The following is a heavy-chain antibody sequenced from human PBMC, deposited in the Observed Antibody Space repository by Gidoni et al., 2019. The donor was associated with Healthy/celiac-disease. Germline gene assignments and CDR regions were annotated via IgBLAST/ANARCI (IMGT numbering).Heavy chain of an antibody. J-gene: IGHJ4*02. Sequence: VQLVESGGGLVQPGRSLRLSCAASGFTFSSYSMNWVRQAPGKGLEWVSYISGSSVTIYYADSMKGRFTISRDNAKNSLYLQMKSLRAEDTAVYYCARADDSSGYSSDYWGQGTLVTVSS. D-gene: IGHD3-22*01. CDR3: ARADDSSGYSSDY. CDR2: ISGSSVTI. V-gene: IGHV3-48*01. CDR1: GFTFSSYS.